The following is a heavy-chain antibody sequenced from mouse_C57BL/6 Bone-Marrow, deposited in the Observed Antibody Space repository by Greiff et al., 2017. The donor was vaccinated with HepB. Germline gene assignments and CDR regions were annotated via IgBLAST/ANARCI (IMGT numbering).Heavy chain of an antibody. D-gene: IGHD2-3*01. CDR3: ARSAGGWLLSDFDV. CDR1: GYTFTSYW. Sequence: QVQLQQSGAELAKPGASVKLSCKASGYTFTSYWMHWVKQRPGQGLEWIGYINPSSGYTKYNQKFKDKATLTAEKSTSTAYMQLSILTYEDSAIYYCARSAGGWLLSDFDVWGTGTTVTVAS. V-gene: IGHV1-7*01. CDR2: INPSSGYT. J-gene: IGHJ1*03.